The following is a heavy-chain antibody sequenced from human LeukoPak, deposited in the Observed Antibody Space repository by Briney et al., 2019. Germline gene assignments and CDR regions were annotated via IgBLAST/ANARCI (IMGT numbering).Heavy chain of an antibody. J-gene: IGHJ5*02. CDR1: GYTFTSYG. CDR3: ATDFSDPYCSGGSCYSFDP. V-gene: IGHV1-18*01. D-gene: IGHD2-15*01. CDR2: ISAYNGNT. Sequence: ASVKVSCKASGYTFTSYGISWVRQAPGQGLEWMGWISAYNGNTNYAQKLQGRVTMTTDTSTSTAYMELRSLRSDDTAVYYCATDFSDPYCSGGSCYSFDPWGQGTLVTVSS.